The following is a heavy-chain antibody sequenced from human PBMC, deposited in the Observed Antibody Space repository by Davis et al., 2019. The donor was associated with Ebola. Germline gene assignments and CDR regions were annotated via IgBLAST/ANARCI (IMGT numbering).Heavy chain of an antibody. Sequence: GESLKISCAASGFTFSSYAMTWVRQAPGKGLEWVSAISGSGGSTYYAGSVKGRFTISRDNSKNTLYMQMTSLRAEDTAVYYCAKDGYSSSSSGIFDYWGQGTLVTVSS. CDR2: ISGSGGST. V-gene: IGHV3-23*01. CDR3: AKDGYSSSSSGIFDY. CDR1: GFTFSSYA. J-gene: IGHJ4*02. D-gene: IGHD6-6*01.